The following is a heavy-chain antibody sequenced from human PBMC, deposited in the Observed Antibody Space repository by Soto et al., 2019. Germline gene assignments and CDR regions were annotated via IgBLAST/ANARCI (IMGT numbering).Heavy chain of an antibody. V-gene: IGHV4-59*01. CDR3: ARSWGSYYAY. CDR2: IYYSGST. D-gene: IGHD1-26*01. Sequence: LETLPLTCTFSGGSISSYYWSWIRQPPGKGLEWIGYIYYSGSTNYNPSLKSRVTISVDTSKNQFSLKLSSVTAADTAVYYCARSWGSYYAYWGQGTLVTVSS. J-gene: IGHJ4*02. CDR1: GGSISSYY.